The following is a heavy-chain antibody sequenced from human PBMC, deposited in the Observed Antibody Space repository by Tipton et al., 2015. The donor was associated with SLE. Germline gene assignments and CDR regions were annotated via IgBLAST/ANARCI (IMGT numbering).Heavy chain of an antibody. J-gene: IGHJ4*02. CDR1: GGSISSHY. CDR3: ARRRGSSWYEDYFDY. V-gene: IGHV4-59*11. Sequence: TLSLTCTVSGGSISSHYWSWIRRLPGKALEWIAYINYSGSTNYNPSLKSRVTMSVDTSKNQFSLKLSSVTAADTAVYYCARRRGSSWYEDYFDYWGQGTLVTVSS. CDR2: INYSGST. D-gene: IGHD6-13*01.